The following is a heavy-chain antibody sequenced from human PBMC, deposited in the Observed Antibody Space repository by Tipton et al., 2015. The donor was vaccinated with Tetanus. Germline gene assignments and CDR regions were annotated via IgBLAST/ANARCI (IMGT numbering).Heavy chain of an antibody. CDR1: GGSVRSGDYS. Sequence: LRLSCTVSGGSVRSGDYSWNWIRQPPGKGLEWLAYVSYSGRTNSNYSLKSRITISQDTSKNQFSLRLTSVTAADTAVYYCARLREIVSRSRWAFDYWGQGILVTVSS. J-gene: IGHJ4*02. D-gene: IGHD5-24*01. V-gene: IGHV4-61*08. CDR2: VSYSGRT. CDR3: ARLREIVSRSRWAFDY.